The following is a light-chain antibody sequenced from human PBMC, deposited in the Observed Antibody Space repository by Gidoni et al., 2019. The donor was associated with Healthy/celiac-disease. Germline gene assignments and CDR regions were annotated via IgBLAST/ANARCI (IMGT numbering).Light chain of an antibody. CDR3: CSYAGSYTFYV. Sequence: QSALTQPRPVSGSPGQSVTISCTGPSSDVGGYNYVSWYQQHPGKAPKLMIYDVSKRPSGVPDRLSGSKSGNTASLTISGLQAEDEADYYCCSYAGSYTFYVFGTGTKVTV. J-gene: IGLJ1*01. V-gene: IGLV2-11*01. CDR1: SSDVGGYNY. CDR2: DVS.